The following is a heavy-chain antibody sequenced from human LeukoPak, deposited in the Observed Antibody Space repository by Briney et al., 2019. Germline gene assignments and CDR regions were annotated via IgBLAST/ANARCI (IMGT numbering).Heavy chain of an antibody. CDR2: IIPILGIA. CDR1: GGTFSSYA. V-gene: IGHV1-69*04. J-gene: IGHJ3*02. Sequence: ASVKVSCKASGGTFSSYAISWVRQAPGQGLEWMGRIIPILGIANYAQKFQGRVTITADKSTSAAYMELSSLRSEDTAVYYCAREGYYGSGSYYPSAFDIWGQGTMVTVSP. D-gene: IGHD3-10*01. CDR3: AREGYYGSGSYYPSAFDI.